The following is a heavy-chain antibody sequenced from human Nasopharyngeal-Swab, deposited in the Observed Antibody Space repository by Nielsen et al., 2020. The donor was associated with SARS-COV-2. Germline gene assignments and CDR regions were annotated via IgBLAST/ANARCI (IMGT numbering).Heavy chain of an antibody. CDR2: FDPEDGET. CDR1: GYTLTELS. V-gene: IGHV1-24*01. CDR3: ATIVVVTAKEAFDI. D-gene: IGHD2-21*02. Sequence: ASLKVSCKVSGYTLTELSMHWVRQAPGKGLEWMGGFDPEDGETIYAQKFQGRVTMTEDASTDTAYMELSSLRSEDTAVYYCATIVVVTAKEAFDIWGQGTMVTVSS. J-gene: IGHJ3*02.